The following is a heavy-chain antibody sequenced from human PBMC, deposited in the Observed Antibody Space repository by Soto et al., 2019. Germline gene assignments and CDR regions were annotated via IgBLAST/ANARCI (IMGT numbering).Heavy chain of an antibody. J-gene: IGHJ6*02. Sequence: ASVKVSCKASGDTFSSYALSWVRQAPGQGLEWMGGIIPIFGGANYAQKFQGRVTITADESTSTAYMDLSSLRSEDTAVYYCARPYDYCDGMDVWGQGTTVTVSS. CDR2: IIPIFGGA. CDR3: ARPYDYCDGMDV. V-gene: IGHV1-69*13. CDR1: GDTFSSYA.